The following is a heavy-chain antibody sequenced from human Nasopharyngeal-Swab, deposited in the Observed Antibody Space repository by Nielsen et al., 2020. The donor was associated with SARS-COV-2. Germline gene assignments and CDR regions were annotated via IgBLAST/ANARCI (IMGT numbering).Heavy chain of an antibody. CDR2: IWYDGSNK. D-gene: IGHD4-17*01. CDR3: AREVGDYATYFDY. Sequence: LSLTCAASGFTFSSYGMHWVRQAPGKGLEWVAVIWYDGSNKYYADSVKGRFTISRDNSKNTLYLQMNSLRAEDTAVYYCAREVGDYATYFDYWGQGTLVTVSS. V-gene: IGHV3-33*01. CDR1: GFTFSSYG. J-gene: IGHJ4*02.